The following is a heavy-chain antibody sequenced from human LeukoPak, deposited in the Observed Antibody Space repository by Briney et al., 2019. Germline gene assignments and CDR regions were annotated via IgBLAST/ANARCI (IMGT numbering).Heavy chain of an antibody. CDR1: GCTFSIYA. V-gene: IGHV1-69*06. CDR2: IIPIFGTA. Sequence: GASVTLSFNASGCTFSIYAISWVRQAPGQGLEWMGGIIPIFGTANYAQKFQGRVTITADKSTSTAYMQLSSLRSEDTAVYYCAGGSYYYDSSGYSIWYNAFDIWGQGTMVTVSS. D-gene: IGHD3-22*01. CDR3: AGGSYYYDSSGYSIWYNAFDI. J-gene: IGHJ3*02.